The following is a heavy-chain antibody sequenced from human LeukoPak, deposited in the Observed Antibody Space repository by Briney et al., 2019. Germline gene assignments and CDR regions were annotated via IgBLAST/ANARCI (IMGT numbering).Heavy chain of an antibody. Sequence: PGGSLRLSCAASGFTFSSYGMHWVRQAPGKGLEWVAFIRYDGSNKYYADSVKGRFTISRDNSKNTLYLQMNSPRAEDTAVYYCAKEKSRTGYFDYWGQGTLVTVSS. CDR1: GFTFSSYG. D-gene: IGHD1-14*01. CDR3: AKEKSRTGYFDY. V-gene: IGHV3-30*02. CDR2: IRYDGSNK. J-gene: IGHJ4*02.